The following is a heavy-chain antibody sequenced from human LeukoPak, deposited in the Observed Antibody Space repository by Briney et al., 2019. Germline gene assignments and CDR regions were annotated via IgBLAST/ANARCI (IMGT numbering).Heavy chain of an antibody. CDR3: ARVGDVYSCGFIAY. V-gene: IGHV3-74*01. J-gene: IGHJ4*02. D-gene: IGHD5-18*01. CDR1: GFTLSSYW. Sequence: PGGSLRLSCAASGFTLSSYWMHWVRQAPGKGLVWVSRINSDGSSTTYADSVKGRFTISRDNAKNTLYLQMNSLRAEDTAVYYCARVGDVYSCGFIAYWGQGTLVTVSS. CDR2: INSDGSST.